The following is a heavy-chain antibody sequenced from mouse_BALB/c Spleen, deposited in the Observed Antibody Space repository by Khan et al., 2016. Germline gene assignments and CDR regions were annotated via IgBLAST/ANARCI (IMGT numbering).Heavy chain of an antibody. J-gene: IGHJ2*01. V-gene: IGHV3-1*02. D-gene: IGHD3-1*01. CDR1: GYSITSHYT. Sequence: VPLQESGPDLVKPSQSLSLTCTVTGYSITSHYTWHWIRHFPGNKLEWMGYINYSGSTNYNPSFKSRLSITRDTSKNQFFLQLSSVTADDTATYYCATSSSCYWYYFDYWGQGTTLTVSS. CDR3: ATSSSCYWYYFDY. CDR2: INYSGST.